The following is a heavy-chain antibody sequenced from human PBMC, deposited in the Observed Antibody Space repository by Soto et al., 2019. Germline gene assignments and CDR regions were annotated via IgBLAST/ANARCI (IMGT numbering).Heavy chain of an antibody. CDR3: ARRRKSSGYLEY. J-gene: IGHJ4*02. Sequence: PSETLSLTCAVYGGSFIGYYWSWIRQPPGKGLEWIGEINHSGSTNYNPSLKSRVTISVDTSKNQFSLKLSSVTAADTAVYYCARRRKSSGYLEYWGQGTLVTVSS. CDR1: GGSFIGYY. V-gene: IGHV4-34*01. D-gene: IGHD3-22*01. CDR2: INHSGST.